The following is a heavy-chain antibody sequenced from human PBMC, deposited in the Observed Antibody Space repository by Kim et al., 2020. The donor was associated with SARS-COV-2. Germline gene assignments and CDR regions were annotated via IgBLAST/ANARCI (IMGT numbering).Heavy chain of an antibody. CDR1: GFTFSSYW. CDR3: ARDQGVVPAAIPYNWFDP. Sequence: GGSLRLSCAASGFTFSSYWMHWVRQAPGKGLVWVSRINSDGSSTSYADSVKGRFTISRDNAKNTLYLQMNSLRAEDTAVYYCARDQGVVPAAIPYNWFDPWGQGTLVTVSS. CDR2: INSDGSST. D-gene: IGHD2-2*02. J-gene: IGHJ5*02. V-gene: IGHV3-74*01.